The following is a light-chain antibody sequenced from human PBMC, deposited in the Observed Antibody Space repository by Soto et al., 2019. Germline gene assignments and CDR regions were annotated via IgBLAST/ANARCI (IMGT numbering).Light chain of an antibody. CDR3: HQYYSTPS. CDR2: WAS. CDR1: QSVLYSSNNKNY. J-gene: IGKJ4*01. V-gene: IGKV4-1*01. Sequence: DIVMTQSPDSLAVSLGERATINCKSSQSVLYSSNNKNYLAWYQQKPGQPPKLLIYWASTRESGVPDRFSGSGSGTDFTLTISSLQAEDVAVYYCHQYYSTPSLGGGTKVEIK.